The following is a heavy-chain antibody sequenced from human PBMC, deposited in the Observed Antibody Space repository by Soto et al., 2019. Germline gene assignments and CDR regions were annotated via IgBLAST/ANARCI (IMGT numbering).Heavy chain of an antibody. Sequence: QVQLVECGGGLVKPGRSLRLSCAASGFIFGDNYMSWIRQAPGKGLEWVSSISPTGTDIFYADSVKGRFTISRDNAKSSLYLQMNSLTVEDTAVYYCARRAAMDYWGQGTLVAVSS. V-gene: IGHV3-11*01. CDR1: GFIFGDNY. J-gene: IGHJ4*02. CDR3: ARRAAMDY. CDR2: ISPTGTDI.